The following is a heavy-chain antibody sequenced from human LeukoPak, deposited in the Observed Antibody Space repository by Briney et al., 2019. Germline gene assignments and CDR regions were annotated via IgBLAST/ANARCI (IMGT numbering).Heavy chain of an antibody. J-gene: IGHJ4*02. V-gene: IGHV4-4*02. Sequence: SETLSLTCDVSGGSITQTNYWTWVRQPPGKGLEWIGEVNLQGSTNYNPSLKSRVTISVDTSKNQFSLKLSSVTAADTAVYYCARARATYYFDYWGQGTLVTVSS. CDR1: GGSITQTNY. CDR2: VNLQGST. D-gene: IGHD3-10*01. CDR3: ARARATYYFDY.